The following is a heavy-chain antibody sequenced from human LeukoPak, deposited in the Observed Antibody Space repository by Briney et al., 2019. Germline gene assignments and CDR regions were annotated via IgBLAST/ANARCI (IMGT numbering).Heavy chain of an antibody. V-gene: IGHV3-7*01. D-gene: IGHD3-10*01. Sequence: GGSLRLSCAASGFTFSSYWMTWVRQSPGKGPEWVANIKQDESETYTVDSVKGRFTISRDNAKNSVYLHMNSLRAEDTALYYCARLSAYYYGSFFYYYMDVWGKGTTVTVSS. J-gene: IGHJ6*03. CDR2: IKQDESET. CDR1: GFTFSSYW. CDR3: ARLSAYYYGSFFYYYMDV.